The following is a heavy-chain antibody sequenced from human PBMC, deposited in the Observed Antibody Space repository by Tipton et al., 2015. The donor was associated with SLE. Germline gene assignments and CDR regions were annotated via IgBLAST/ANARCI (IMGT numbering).Heavy chain of an antibody. D-gene: IGHD3-10*01. Sequence: TLSLTCAVYGGSFSGYSWSWIRQPPGKGLEWIGESNPSGSTNYNPSLKSRATISVDTSKNQLSLKLTSVTAADTAVYYCARGAKERITLVRVRPYYFDYWGQGSLVTVSS. V-gene: IGHV4-34*01. CDR1: GGSFSGYS. J-gene: IGHJ4*01. CDR3: ARGAKERITLVRVRPYYFDY. CDR2: SNPSGST.